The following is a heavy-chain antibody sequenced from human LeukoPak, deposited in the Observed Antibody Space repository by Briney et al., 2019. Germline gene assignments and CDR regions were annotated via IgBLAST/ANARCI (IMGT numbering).Heavy chain of an antibody. Sequence: GGSLRLSCAASGFTFSNAWMSWVRQAPGKGLEWVGRIKSKTDGGTTDYAAPVKGRFTISRDDSKNTLYLQMNSLKTEDTAVYYCTTSIAVAGKDYFDYWGQGTLVTVSS. CDR1: GFTFSNAW. J-gene: IGHJ4*02. V-gene: IGHV3-15*01. D-gene: IGHD6-19*01. CDR3: TTSIAVAGKDYFDY. CDR2: IKSKTDGGTT.